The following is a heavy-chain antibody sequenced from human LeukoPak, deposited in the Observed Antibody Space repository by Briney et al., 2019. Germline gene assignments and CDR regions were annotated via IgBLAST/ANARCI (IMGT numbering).Heavy chain of an antibody. CDR2: IIPIFGTA. V-gene: IGHV1-69*06. CDR1: GYTFTGYY. CDR3: AREDYYGSGSYYGYYYGMDV. D-gene: IGHD3-10*01. Sequence: GASVKVSCKASGYTFTGYYMHWVRQAPGQGLEWMGGIIPIFGTANYAQKFQGRVTITADKSTSTAYMELSSLRSEDTAVYYCAREDYYGSGSYYGYYYGMDVWGKGTTVTVSS. J-gene: IGHJ6*04.